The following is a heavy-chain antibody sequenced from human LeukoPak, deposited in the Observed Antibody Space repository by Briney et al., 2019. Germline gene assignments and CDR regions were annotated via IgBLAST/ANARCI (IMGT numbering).Heavy chain of an antibody. CDR1: GFTFSSYG. V-gene: IGHV3-33*01. D-gene: IGHD4-17*01. Sequence: PGRSLRLSCAASGFTFSSYGMHWVRQAPGKGLEWVAVIWYDGSNKYYADSVKGRFTISRDNSKNTLYLQMNSLRAEDTAVYYCARDAIVGDYGPYYFDYWGQGTLVTVSS. J-gene: IGHJ4*02. CDR3: ARDAIVGDYGPYYFDY. CDR2: IWYDGSNK.